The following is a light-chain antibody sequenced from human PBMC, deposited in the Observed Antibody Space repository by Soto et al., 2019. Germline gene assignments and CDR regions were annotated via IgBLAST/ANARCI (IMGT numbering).Light chain of an antibody. CDR2: DAS. CDR1: QSIRSW. Sequence: DIQMTQSPSTLSASVGDRVTITCRASQSIRSWVAGYQQKPGKAPKLLIYDASSLESGVPSRFSGSGSGTEFTLTVSSLQPDDFATYYCQQYNSYSGTFGQGTKVDNK. V-gene: IGKV1-5*01. CDR3: QQYNSYSGT. J-gene: IGKJ1*01.